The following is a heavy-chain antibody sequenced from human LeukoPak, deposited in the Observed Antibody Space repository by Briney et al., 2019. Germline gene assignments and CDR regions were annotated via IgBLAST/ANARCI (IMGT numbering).Heavy chain of an antibody. V-gene: IGHV3-73*01. D-gene: IGHD3-22*01. CDR1: GFTFSDSA. CDR3: TVYYYDSSGPGGGSYYFDY. CDR2: IRSKANGYAT. J-gene: IGHJ4*02. Sequence: GGSLRLSCVASGFTFSDSAVHWVRQAPGKGLEWVGRIRSKANGYATIFAASVKGRFTISRDDSKNTAYLQMNSLKTEDTAVYYCTVYYYDSSGPGGGSYYFDYWGQGTLVTVSS.